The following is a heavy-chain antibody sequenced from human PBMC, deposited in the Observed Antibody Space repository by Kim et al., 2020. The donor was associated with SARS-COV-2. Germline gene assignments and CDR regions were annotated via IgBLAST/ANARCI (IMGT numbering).Heavy chain of an antibody. J-gene: IGHJ6*02. CDR1: GYTFTSYA. CDR3: ARPRFGELSSSAPFYGMDV. CDR2: INTNTGNP. V-gene: IGHV7-4-1*02. D-gene: IGHD3-10*01. Sequence: ASVKVSCKASGYTFTSYAMNWVRQAPGQGLEWMGWINTNTGNPTYAQGFTGRFVFSLDTSVSTAYLQISSLKAEDTAVYYCARPRFGELSSSAPFYGMDVWGQGTTVTVSS.